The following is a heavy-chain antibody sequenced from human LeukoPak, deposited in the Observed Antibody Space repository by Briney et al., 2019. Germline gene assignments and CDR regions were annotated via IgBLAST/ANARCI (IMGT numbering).Heavy chain of an antibody. D-gene: IGHD3-9*01. Sequence: SQTLSLTCTVSGGSISSGGYYWSWIRQHPGKGLEWIGYNYYSGSTYYNPSLKSRVTISVDTSKNQFSLKLSSVTAADTAVYYCARGHTIPTNYFDYWGQGTLVTVSS. CDR3: ARGHTIPTNYFDY. V-gene: IGHV4-31*03. J-gene: IGHJ4*02. CDR1: GGSISSGGYY. CDR2: NYYSGST.